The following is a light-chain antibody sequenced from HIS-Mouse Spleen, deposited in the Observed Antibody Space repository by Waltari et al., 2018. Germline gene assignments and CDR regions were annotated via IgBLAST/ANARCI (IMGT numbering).Light chain of an antibody. J-gene: IGKJ2*01. Sequence: DIQMTQSPSTLSASVGDRVTITCRASQSISSWLAWYQQKPGKAPRLRIYKASSLESGVPARVRGSGSGTEFTLTISSLQPDDFATYYCQQYNSYSTFGQGTKLEIK. V-gene: IGKV1-5*03. CDR1: QSISSW. CDR2: KAS. CDR3: QQYNSYST.